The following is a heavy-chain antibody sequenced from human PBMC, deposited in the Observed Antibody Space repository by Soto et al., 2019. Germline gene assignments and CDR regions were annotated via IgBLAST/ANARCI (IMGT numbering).Heavy chain of an antibody. D-gene: IGHD6-19*01. CDR3: GRESSGSGWSFDF. V-gene: IGHV1-18*04. CDR1: GSTFTNYP. Sequence: QVQLVQSGAEVKKPGASVKVSCKASGSTFTNYPISWVRPAPGPRLEWMGWINTYNQHPIYAQKFQGRVTMTTDTSTSTSYLELGSLSSDDTAVYYCGRESSGSGWSFDFWGQGSLVTVSS. J-gene: IGHJ4*02. CDR2: INTYNQHP.